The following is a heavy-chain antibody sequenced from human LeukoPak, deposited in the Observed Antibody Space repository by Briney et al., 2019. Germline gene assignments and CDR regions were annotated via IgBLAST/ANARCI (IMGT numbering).Heavy chain of an antibody. D-gene: IGHD6-6*01. V-gene: IGHV4-34*01. CDR2: INHSGST. Sequence: SETLSLTCAVYGGSFSGYYWSWIRQPPGKGLEWIGEINHSGSTNYNPSLKSQVTISVDTSKNQFSLKLSSVTAADTAVYYCAREYSPYGMDVWGQGTTVTVSS. J-gene: IGHJ6*02. CDR1: GGSFSGYY. CDR3: AREYSPYGMDV.